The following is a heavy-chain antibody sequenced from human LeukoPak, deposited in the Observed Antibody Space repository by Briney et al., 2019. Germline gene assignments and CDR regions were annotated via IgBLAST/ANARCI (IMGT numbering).Heavy chain of an antibody. CDR2: MNSDGSST. CDR1: GFTFSSFW. J-gene: IGHJ3*02. CDR3: ARAAVVTASAFDI. V-gene: IGHV3-74*01. D-gene: IGHD2-21*02. Sequence: GGSLRLSCAASGFTFSSFWMHWVRQAPGKGLVWVSRMNSDGSSTSYADSVKGRFTISRDNAKSTLYLQMNSLRAEDTAVYYCARAAVVTASAFDIWGQGTMVSVSS.